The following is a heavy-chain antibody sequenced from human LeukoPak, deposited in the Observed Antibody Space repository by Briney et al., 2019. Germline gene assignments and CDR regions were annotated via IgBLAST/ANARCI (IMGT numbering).Heavy chain of an antibody. D-gene: IGHD2-2*02. V-gene: IGHV4-34*01. CDR3: ARGYCSSTSCYIGNYYYYGMDV. Sequence: SSETLSLTCAVYGGSFSGYYWSWIRQPPGKGLEWIGEINHSGSTNYNPSLKSRVTVSVDTSKNQFSLKLSSVTAADTAVYYCARGYCSSTSCYIGNYYYYGMDVWGQGTTVTVSS. CDR2: INHSGST. CDR1: GGSFSGYY. J-gene: IGHJ6*02.